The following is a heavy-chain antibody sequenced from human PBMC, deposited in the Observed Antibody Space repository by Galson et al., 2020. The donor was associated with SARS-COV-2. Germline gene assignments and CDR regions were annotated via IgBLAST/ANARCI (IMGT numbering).Heavy chain of an antibody. D-gene: IGHD3-3*01. Sequence: SETLSLTCTVSGASVTGTTYYWNWLRQPAGQGMEWIGHIYSSGSANYNPSLKSRATISVDTSKRHFSLKLSSVTAADTAVYYCASYDFWSAAYSWGQGTLVTVSS. V-gene: IGHV4-61*09. CDR3: ASYDFWSAAYS. CDR2: IYSSGSA. CDR1: GASVTGTTYY. J-gene: IGHJ4*02.